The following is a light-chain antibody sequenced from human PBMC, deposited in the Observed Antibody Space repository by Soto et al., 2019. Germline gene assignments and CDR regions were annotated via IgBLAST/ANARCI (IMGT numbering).Light chain of an antibody. CDR2: GVS. CDR1: QSVSSTF. J-gene: IGKJ1*01. CDR3: QQYGSSPPRT. V-gene: IGKV3-20*01. Sequence: EIVLTQSPGTLSLSPGERATLSCRAIQSVSSTFLAWYQQKPGQAPRLLIYGVSTRATGISDRFSGSGSGTDFTLTISRLEPEDFAVYYCQQYGSSPPRTFGQGTKVEI.